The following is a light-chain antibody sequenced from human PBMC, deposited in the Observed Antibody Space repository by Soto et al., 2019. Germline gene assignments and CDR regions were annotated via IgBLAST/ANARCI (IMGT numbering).Light chain of an antibody. V-gene: IGLV1-47*01. CDR3: AAWDGSLRALL. CDR1: SSNIGSNS. CDR2: RDN. Sequence: QSVLTQPPSASGTPGQRVTISCSGNSSNIGSNSVYWYQQLPGTAPKLLIYRDNQRPSGVPDRFSGSKSGTSASLAISGLRSEDEADYHCAAWDGSLRALLFGGGTKVTVL. J-gene: IGLJ2*01.